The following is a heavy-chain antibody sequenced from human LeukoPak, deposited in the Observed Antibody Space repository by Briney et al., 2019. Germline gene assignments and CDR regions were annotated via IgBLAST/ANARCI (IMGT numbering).Heavy chain of an antibody. CDR2: INHSGST. D-gene: IGHD6-25*01. CDR3: ARNGLTAAVPVSYYYYYMDV. CDR1: GGSFSGYY. J-gene: IGHJ6*03. Sequence: PSETLSLTCAVYGGSFSGYYWSWIRQPPGKGLEWIGEINHSGSTNYNPSLKSRVTMSVDTSKKQFSLKLRSVTAADTAVYYCARNGLTAAVPVSYYYYYMDVWGKGTTVTVSS. V-gene: IGHV4-34*01.